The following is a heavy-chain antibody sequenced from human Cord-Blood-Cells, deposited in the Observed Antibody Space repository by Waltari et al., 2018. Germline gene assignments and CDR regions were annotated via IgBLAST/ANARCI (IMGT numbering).Heavy chain of an antibody. D-gene: IGHD6-13*01. V-gene: IGHV6-1*01. Sequence: QVQLQQSGPGLVKPSQTLSLTCAISGDSVSSNSAAWNWIRQSPSRGLEWLVRKYYRSKWYNDYAVSMKIQIIINPVTSKNHFSLQLNSVTPEDTAVYYCARDDNSWNWFDPWGQGTLVTVSS. CDR1: GDSVSSNSAA. J-gene: IGHJ5*02. CDR2: KYYRSKWYN. CDR3: ARDDNSWNWFDP.